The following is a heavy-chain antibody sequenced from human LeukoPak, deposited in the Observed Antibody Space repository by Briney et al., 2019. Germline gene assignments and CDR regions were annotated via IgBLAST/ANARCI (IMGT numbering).Heavy chain of an antibody. CDR1: DDSITMYY. V-gene: IGHV4-59*01. CDR2: VDHTGST. CDR3: ARGRVSSSTWYSTYYYFFYMDF. Sequence: SETLSLTCTVSDDSITMYYWTWLRQPPGKGLEWIGYVDHTGSTKFNPSLNGRVSISRDTSNNFFSLRLRSVTAADTAVYFCARGRVSSSTWYSTYYYFFYMDFWGKGTTVTVSS. D-gene: IGHD4-11*01. J-gene: IGHJ6*03.